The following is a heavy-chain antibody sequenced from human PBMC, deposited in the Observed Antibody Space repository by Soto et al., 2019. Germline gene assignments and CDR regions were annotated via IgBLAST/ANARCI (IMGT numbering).Heavy chain of an antibody. V-gene: IGHV1-2*02. D-gene: IGHD6-13*01. CDR1: GYTFTGYY. J-gene: IGHJ6*02. CDR3: ARGEGQQLVRWNYYYYYGMDV. Sequence: QVQLVQSGAEVKKPGASVKVSCKASGYTFTGYYMHWVRQAPGQGLEGMGWINPNSGGTNYAQKFQGRVTMTRDTSISTAYMELSRLRSDDTAVYYCARGEGQQLVRWNYYYYYGMDVWGQGTTVTVSS. CDR2: INPNSGGT.